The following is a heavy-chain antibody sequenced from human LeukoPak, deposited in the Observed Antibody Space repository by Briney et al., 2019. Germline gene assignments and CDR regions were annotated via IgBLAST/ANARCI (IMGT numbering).Heavy chain of an antibody. CDR2: IYSGGST. Sequence: PGRSLRLSCAASGFTFSSYAMHWVRQAPGKGLEWVSVIYSGGSTYYADSVKGRFTISRDNSKNTLYLQMNSLRAEDTAVYYCARVYYDFWSGYYVDYWGQGTLVTVSS. CDR1: GFTFSSYA. V-gene: IGHV3-53*01. CDR3: ARVYYDFWSGYYVDY. J-gene: IGHJ4*02. D-gene: IGHD3-3*01.